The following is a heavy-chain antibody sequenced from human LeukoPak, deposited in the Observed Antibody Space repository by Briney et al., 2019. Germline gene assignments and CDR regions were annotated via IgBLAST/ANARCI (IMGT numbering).Heavy chain of an antibody. D-gene: IGHD3-10*01. J-gene: IGHJ5*02. V-gene: IGHV3-21*01. CDR2: ISSSSSYI. CDR3: ARGGSGLTMVRGT. Sequence: GGSLRLSCAASGFTFSSYSMNWVRQAPGKGLEWVSSISSSSSYIYYADSVKGRFTISRDNAKNSLYLQVNSLRAEDTAVYYCARGGSGLTMVRGTWGQGTLVTVSS. CDR1: GFTFSSYS.